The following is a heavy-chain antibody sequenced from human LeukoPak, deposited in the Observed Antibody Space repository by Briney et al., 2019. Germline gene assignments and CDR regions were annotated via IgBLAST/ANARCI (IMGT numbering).Heavy chain of an antibody. J-gene: IGHJ3*02. CDR3: ARGDWDSSGYYNSPIFAFDI. D-gene: IGHD3-22*01. V-gene: IGHV4-39*07. CDR2: IYYSGST. Sequence: PSETLSLTCTVSGGSISSSSYYWGWIRQPPGKGLEWIGSIYYSGSTYYNPSLKSRVTISVDTSKNQFSLKLSSVTAADTAVYYCARGDWDSSGYYNSPIFAFDIWGQGTMVTVSS. CDR1: GGSISSSSYY.